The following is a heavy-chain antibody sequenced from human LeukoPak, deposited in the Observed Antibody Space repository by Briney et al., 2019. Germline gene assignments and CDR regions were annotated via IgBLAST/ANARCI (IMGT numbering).Heavy chain of an antibody. CDR3: TRESDIVVAPGDY. D-gene: IGHD2-2*01. V-gene: IGHV3-73*01. CDR2: IRSKANSYAT. CDR1: GFTFSGSA. Sequence: PGGSLRLSCAASGFTFSGSAMHWVRQASEKGLEWVGRIRSKANSYATAYAASVKGRFTISRDDSKNTAYLQMNSLKTEDTAVYYCTRESDIVVAPGDYWGQGTLVTVSS. J-gene: IGHJ4*02.